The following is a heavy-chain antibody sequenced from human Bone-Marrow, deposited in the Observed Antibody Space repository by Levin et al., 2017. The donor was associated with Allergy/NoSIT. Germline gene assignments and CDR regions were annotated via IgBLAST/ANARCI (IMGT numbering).Heavy chain of an antibody. Sequence: GGSLRLSCAASGFTFITHAMSWVRQAPGKGLEWVSGITAHGRNTYYADSVKGRFTISRDDSKNPLYLQMNSLRAEDTAVYYCAREGWDYWGRGALVTVSS. CDR3: AREGWDY. V-gene: IGHV3-23*01. CDR2: ITAHGRNT. CDR1: GFTFITHA. J-gene: IGHJ4*02.